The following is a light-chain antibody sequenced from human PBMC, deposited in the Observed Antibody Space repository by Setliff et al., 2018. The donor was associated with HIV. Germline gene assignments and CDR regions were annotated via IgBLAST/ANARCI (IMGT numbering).Light chain of an antibody. CDR2: DVT. V-gene: IGLV2-11*01. Sequence: QSAPTQPRSVSGSPGQSVSISCTGTSSDVGGYNFVSWYQKYPGKAPKLIIYDVTQRPSGVPERFSGSKSGDTASLTIAGLLADDEADDYCCAYAWSYRGVFGGGTTVTVL. CDR1: SSDVGGYNF. J-gene: IGLJ3*02. CDR3: CAYAWSYRGV.